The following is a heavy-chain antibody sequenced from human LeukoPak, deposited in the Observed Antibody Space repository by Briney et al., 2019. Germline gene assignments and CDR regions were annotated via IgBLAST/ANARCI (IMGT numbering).Heavy chain of an antibody. Sequence: PSETLSLTCTVSGGSISSSSHSWGWVRQPPGKGVEWAETIYYTGRTYYNPSLESRLTISVDTSKNQFSLKLTSVTAADTAIYYCAQSLGSGNWIGNWFDPWGQGTLVTVSS. CDR2: IYYTGRT. CDR1: GGSISSSSHS. CDR3: AQSLGSGNWIGNWFDP. V-gene: IGHV4-39*01. D-gene: IGHD1-1*01. J-gene: IGHJ5*02.